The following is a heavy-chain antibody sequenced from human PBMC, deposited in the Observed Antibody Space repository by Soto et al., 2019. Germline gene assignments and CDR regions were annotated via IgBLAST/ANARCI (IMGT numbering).Heavy chain of an antibody. D-gene: IGHD3-10*01. Sequence: EVQLVESGGGLVQPGGSLRLSCAASGFTFSDYWMSWVHQAPGKGLECVANIKRDGSEKYYVDPVKGRFTISRDNAKYSLYLQMNSLRAEDTDVYYCETSMGRGGNDYWGQGTLVTVSS. J-gene: IGHJ4*02. CDR1: GFTFSDYW. V-gene: IGHV3-7*05. CDR3: ETSMGRGGNDY. CDR2: IKRDGSEK.